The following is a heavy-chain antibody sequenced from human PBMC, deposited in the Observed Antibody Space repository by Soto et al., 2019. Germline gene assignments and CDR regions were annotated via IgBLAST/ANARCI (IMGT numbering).Heavy chain of an antibody. CDR2: ISSSSSTI. CDR1: GFTFSSYS. CDR3: ARVGVVVVPAATNPVYRRYYYYMDV. J-gene: IGHJ6*03. Sequence: GGSLRLSCAASGFTFSSYSMNWVRQAPGKGLEWVSYISSSSSTIYYADSVKGRFTISRDNAKNSLYLQMNSLRDEDTAVYYCARVGVVVVPAATNPVYRRYYYYMDVWGKGTTVTVSS. V-gene: IGHV3-48*02. D-gene: IGHD2-2*01.